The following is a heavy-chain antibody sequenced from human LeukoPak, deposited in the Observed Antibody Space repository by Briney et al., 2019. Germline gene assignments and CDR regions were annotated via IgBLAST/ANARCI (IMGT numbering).Heavy chain of an antibody. V-gene: IGHV3-21*01. Sequence: PGGSLRLSCAASGLTFSSYSMNWVRQAPRKGLEWVSSISSSSSYIYYADSVKGRLTISRDNAKNSLYLQMNSLRAEDSAVYYCARVTGVDYRGQATLVTVSS. CDR2: ISSSSSYI. CDR3: ARVTGVDY. CDR1: GLTFSSYS. J-gene: IGHJ4*02.